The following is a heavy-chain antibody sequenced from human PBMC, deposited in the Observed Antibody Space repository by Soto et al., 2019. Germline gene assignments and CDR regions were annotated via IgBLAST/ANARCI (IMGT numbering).Heavy chain of an antibody. CDR2: IWYDGSNK. CDR1: GFTFSSYG. Sequence: GGSLRLSCAASGFTFSSYGMHWVRQAPGKGLEWVAVIWYDGSNKYYADSVKGRFTISRDNSKNTLYLQMNSLRAEDTAVYYCARASITIFGVVIDRGMDVWGQGTTVTVSS. J-gene: IGHJ6*02. D-gene: IGHD3-3*01. CDR3: ARASITIFGVVIDRGMDV. V-gene: IGHV3-33*01.